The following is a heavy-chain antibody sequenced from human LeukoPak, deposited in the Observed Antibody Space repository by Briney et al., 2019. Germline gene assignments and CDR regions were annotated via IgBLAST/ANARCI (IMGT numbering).Heavy chain of an antibody. J-gene: IGHJ4*02. D-gene: IGHD6-19*01. Sequence: GGSLRLSCAASGFTFDDNAMHWVRQAPGKGLEWVSGISWNSGSIGYADSVKGRFTISRDNAKNSLYLQMNSLRAEDTALYYCAKGEDSSGWFSFDYWGQGTLVTVSS. CDR1: GFTFDDNA. V-gene: IGHV3-9*01. CDR2: ISWNSGSI. CDR3: AKGEDSSGWFSFDY.